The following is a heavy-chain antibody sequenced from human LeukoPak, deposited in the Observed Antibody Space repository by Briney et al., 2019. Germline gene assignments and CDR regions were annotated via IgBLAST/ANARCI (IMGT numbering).Heavy chain of an antibody. CDR3: ASSYYDILTGYYTPFDP. Sequence: SETLSLTCSVSGYSMRSVFYWGWIRQPPGKGLEWIGYIYHSGSTYYNPSLKSRVTISVDRSKNQFSLKLSSVTAADTAVYYCASSYYDILTGYYTPFDPWGQGTLVTVSS. D-gene: IGHD3-9*01. CDR1: GYSMRSVFY. V-gene: IGHV4-38-2*02. J-gene: IGHJ5*02. CDR2: IYHSGST.